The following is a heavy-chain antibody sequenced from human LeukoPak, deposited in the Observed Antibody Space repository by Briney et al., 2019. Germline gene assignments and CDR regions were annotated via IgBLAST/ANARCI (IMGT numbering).Heavy chain of an antibody. CDR2: INWNGGST. J-gene: IGHJ4*02. D-gene: IGHD1-26*01. Sequence: GGSLRLSCAASGFTFDDYGMSWVRQAPGKGPEWVSGINWNGGSTGYADSVKGRFTISRDNAKNSLYLQMNSLRAEDTALYHCARDGVGATMSGDYWGQGTLVTVSS. V-gene: IGHV3-20*01. CDR1: GFTFDDYG. CDR3: ARDGVGATMSGDY.